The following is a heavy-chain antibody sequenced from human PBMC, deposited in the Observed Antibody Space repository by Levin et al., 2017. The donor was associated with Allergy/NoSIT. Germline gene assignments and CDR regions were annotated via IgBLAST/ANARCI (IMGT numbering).Heavy chain of an antibody. D-gene: IGHD3-22*01. Sequence: GESLKISCAASGFTFSSYSMNWVRQAPGKGLEWVSSISSSSSYIYYADSVKGRFTISRDNAKNSLYLQMNSLRAEDTAVYYCARGGGGGYYYDSNGYYYVDYWGQGTLVTVSS. CDR2: ISSSSSYI. CDR1: GFTFSSYS. J-gene: IGHJ4*02. V-gene: IGHV3-21*01. CDR3: ARGGGGGYYYDSNGYYYVDY.